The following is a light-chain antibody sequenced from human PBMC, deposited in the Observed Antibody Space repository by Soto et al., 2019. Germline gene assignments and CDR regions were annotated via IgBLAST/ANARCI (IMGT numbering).Light chain of an antibody. J-gene: IGLJ2*01. CDR1: SSDFGGYNY. CDR3: CSYAVTDVL. Sequence: QSALTQPRSVSGSPGQSVTISYTGTSSDFGGYNYVSWYQQHPGKAPKLMIYDVNKRPSGVPDRFSGSKSGNTASLTIFGLQAEDEADYYCCSYAVTDVLFGGGTKLTVL. V-gene: IGLV2-11*01. CDR2: DVN.